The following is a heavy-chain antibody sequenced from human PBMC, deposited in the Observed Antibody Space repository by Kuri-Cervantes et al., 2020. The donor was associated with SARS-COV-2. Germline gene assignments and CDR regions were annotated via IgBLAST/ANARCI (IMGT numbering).Heavy chain of an antibody. J-gene: IGHJ6*02. V-gene: IGHV3-73*01. CDR1: GFTFSGSA. D-gene: IGHD4-17*01. CDR3: AKDNDYVDYYYGMDV. CDR2: IRSKANSYAT. Sequence: GESLKISCAASGFTFSGSAMHWVRQASGKGLEWVGRIRSKANSYATAYAASVKGRFTISRDNSKNTLYLQMNSLRAEDTAVYYCAKDNDYVDYYYGMDVWGQGTTVTVSS.